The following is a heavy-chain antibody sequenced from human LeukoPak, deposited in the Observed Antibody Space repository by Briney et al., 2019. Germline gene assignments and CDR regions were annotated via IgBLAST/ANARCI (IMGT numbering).Heavy chain of an antibody. CDR1: GFIFSSYG. CDR3: AREGVNSGYDLDY. J-gene: IGHJ4*02. V-gene: IGHV3-30*03. CDR2: ISYDGSNK. D-gene: IGHD5-12*01. Sequence: GSSLRLSCAASGFIFSSYGMHWVRQAPGKGLEWVAVISYDGSNKYYADSVKGRFTISRDNSKNTLYLQMNSLRAEDTAVYYCAREGVNSGYDLDYWGQGTLVTVSS.